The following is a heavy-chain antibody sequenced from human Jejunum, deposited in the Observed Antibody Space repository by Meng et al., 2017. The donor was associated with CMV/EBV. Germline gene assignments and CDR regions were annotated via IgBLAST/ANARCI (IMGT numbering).Heavy chain of an antibody. J-gene: IGHJ4*02. CDR1: GFTFSNYW. CDR3: ARNRDGLAGHFDC. V-gene: IGHV3-74*01. Sequence: EVQLEEYGGDLVQPGGSVSVSCAASGFTFSNYWMHWVRQAPGKGLVWVSRSTPDGSTTHYADSVKGRFTISRDNAKNTLYLQMSSLSAEDTAVYYCARNRDGLAGHFDCWGQGTLVTVSS. D-gene: IGHD3-3*02. CDR2: STPDGSTT.